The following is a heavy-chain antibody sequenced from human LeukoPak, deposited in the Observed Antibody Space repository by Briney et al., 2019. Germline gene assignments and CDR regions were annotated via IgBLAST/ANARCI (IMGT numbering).Heavy chain of an antibody. V-gene: IGHV3-30*18. J-gene: IGHJ4*02. D-gene: IGHD3-9*01. CDR2: ISYDGSNK. CDR1: GFTFGSYG. Sequence: SGGSLRLSCAASGFTFGSYGMHWVRQAPGKGLEWVAVISYDGSNKYYADSVKGRFTISRDNSKNTLYLQMNSLKAEDTAVYYCAKDADYDILTAPPDYWGQGTLVTVSS. CDR3: AKDADYDILTAPPDY.